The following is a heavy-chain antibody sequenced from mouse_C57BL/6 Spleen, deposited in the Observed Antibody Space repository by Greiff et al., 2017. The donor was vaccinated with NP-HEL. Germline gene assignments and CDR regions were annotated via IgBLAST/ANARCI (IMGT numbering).Heavy chain of an antibody. CDR2: IDPETGGT. Sequence: VKLMESGAELVRPGASVTLSCKASGYTFTDYEMHWVKQTPVHGLEWIGAIDPETGGTAYNQKFKGKAILTADKSSSTAYMELRSLTSEDSAVYYCTRGTYYSNYVEFDYWGQGTTLTVSS. V-gene: IGHV1-15*01. J-gene: IGHJ2*01. CDR1: GYTFTDYE. D-gene: IGHD2-5*01. CDR3: TRGTYYSNYVEFDY.